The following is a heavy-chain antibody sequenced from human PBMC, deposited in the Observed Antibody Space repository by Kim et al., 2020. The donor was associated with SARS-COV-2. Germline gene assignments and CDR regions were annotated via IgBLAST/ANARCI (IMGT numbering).Heavy chain of an antibody. J-gene: IGHJ5*02. D-gene: IGHD3-10*01. CDR1: GDTFSNYA. CDR3: ARVLLRGFRFHP. V-gene: IGHV1-3*01. Sequence: ASVKVSCKASGDTFSNYAIHWVRQAPGQRLEWMGWINAGHGNTKYSLKFQDRVTFSSDTSASTAYMELSSLRSEDTAVYYCARVLLRGFRFHPWGQGTLVTVSS. CDR2: INAGHGNT.